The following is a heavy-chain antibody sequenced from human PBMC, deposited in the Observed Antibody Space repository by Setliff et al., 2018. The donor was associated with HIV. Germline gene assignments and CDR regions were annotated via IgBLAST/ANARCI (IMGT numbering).Heavy chain of an antibody. CDR3: ARVLKGYSSSYEAFDI. Sequence: SVKVSCKTSRGTFTSYAFTWVRQAPGQGLEWMGGIISILNVATYAQKFQGRVTITADKSTSTVYMELSSLRSEVSAVYYCARVLKGYSSSYEAFDIWGQGTMVTVSS. CDR1: RGTFTSYA. J-gene: IGHJ3*02. D-gene: IGHD6-13*01. V-gene: IGHV1-69*10. CDR2: IISILNVA.